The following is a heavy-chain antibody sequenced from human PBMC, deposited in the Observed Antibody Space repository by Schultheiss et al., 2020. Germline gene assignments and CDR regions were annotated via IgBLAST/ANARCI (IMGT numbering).Heavy chain of an antibody. J-gene: IGHJ3*02. CDR1: GGSISSSSYY. Sequence: SETLSLTCTVSGGSISSSSYYWGWIRQPPGKGLEWIGEINHSGGTNYNPSLKSRVTISVDRSKNQFSLKLSSVTAADTAVYYCARSSGYDSVAFDIWGQGTMVTVSS. CDR3: ARSSGYDSVAFDI. CDR2: INHSGGT. D-gene: IGHD5-12*01. V-gene: IGHV4-39*07.